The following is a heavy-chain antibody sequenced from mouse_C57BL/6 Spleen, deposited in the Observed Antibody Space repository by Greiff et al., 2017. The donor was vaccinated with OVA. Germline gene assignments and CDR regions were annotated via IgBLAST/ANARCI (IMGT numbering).Heavy chain of an antibody. CDR3: ARPPVVPMDY. V-gene: IGHV5-4*03. Sequence: EVMLVESGGGLVKPGGSLKLSCAASGFTFSSYAMSWVRQTPEKRLEWVATISDGGSYTYYPDNVKGRFTISRDNAKNTLFLQMTSLRSEDTAMYYCARPPVVPMDYWGQGTSVTVSS. CDR1: GFTFSSYA. J-gene: IGHJ4*01. D-gene: IGHD1-1*01. CDR2: ISDGGSYT.